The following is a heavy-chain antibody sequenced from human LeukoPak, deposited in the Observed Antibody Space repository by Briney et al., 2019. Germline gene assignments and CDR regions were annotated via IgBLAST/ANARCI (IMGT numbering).Heavy chain of an antibody. Sequence: SVKVSCKASGGTFSSYAISWVRQAHGQGLEWMGRIIPIFGTANYAQKLQGRVTMTTDTSTSTAYMELRSLRSDDTAVYYCARAPDSDCSGGSCYPYYFDYWGQGTLVTVSS. CDR1: GGTFSSYA. J-gene: IGHJ4*02. V-gene: IGHV1-69*05. D-gene: IGHD2-15*01. CDR2: IIPIFGTA. CDR3: ARAPDSDCSGGSCYPYYFDY.